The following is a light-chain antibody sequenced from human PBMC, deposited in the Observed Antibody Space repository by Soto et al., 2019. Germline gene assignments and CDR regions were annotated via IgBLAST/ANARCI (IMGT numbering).Light chain of an antibody. Sequence: DIQMTQSPSSLSASVGDRVTITCRASQGISNFLAWYQQKPGKVPKLLISAASTLQSGVPSRFSGSGSGTDFTLTSTRLQPEDAATYCCQKYSSVITFGQGTRLEIK. J-gene: IGKJ5*01. V-gene: IGKV1-27*01. CDR3: QKYSSVIT. CDR2: AAS. CDR1: QGISNF.